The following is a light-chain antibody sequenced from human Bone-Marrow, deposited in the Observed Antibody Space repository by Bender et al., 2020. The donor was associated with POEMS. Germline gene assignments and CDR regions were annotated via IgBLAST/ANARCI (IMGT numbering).Light chain of an antibody. V-gene: IGLV2-8*01. CDR2: DVT. J-gene: IGLJ2*01. Sequence: QSALTQPPSVSGSPGQSVTLSCTGTSSDVGTYDRVSWYQQPPGTAPKLIIYDVTKRPSGVPDRFSGSKSGNTASLTVSGLQADDEADYYCSSYAGGSNFAVFGGGTRLTVL. CDR1: SSDVGTYDR. CDR3: SSYAGGSNFAV.